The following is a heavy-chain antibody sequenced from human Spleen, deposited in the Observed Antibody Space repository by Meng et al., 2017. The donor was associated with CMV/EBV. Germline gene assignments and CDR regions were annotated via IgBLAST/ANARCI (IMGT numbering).Heavy chain of an antibody. Sequence: GESLKISCAASGFTFSSYSMNWVRQAPGKGLEWVSYISSSSSTIYYADSVKGRFTISRDNAKNSLYLQMNSLRAEDTAVYYCARGLSSSPNWFDPWGQGTLVTVSS. CDR2: ISSSSSTI. CDR1: GFTFSSYS. V-gene: IGHV3-48*04. CDR3: ARGLSSSPNWFDP. J-gene: IGHJ5*02. D-gene: IGHD6-6*01.